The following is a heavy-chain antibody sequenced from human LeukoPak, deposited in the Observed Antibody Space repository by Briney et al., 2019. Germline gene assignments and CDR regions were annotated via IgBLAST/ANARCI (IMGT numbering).Heavy chain of an antibody. D-gene: IGHD6-13*01. CDR2: FDPEDGEA. CDR3: ATDIQQLVLFAY. J-gene: IGHJ4*02. Sequence: GASVKVSCKVSGYRLSEVSMHWVRQAPGKGLEWMGSFDPEDGEAIYAQRFQGRVSMTEDTSTHTAYMEVNSLRSEDTAVYYCATDIQQLVLFAYWGQGTLFTVSS. CDR1: GYRLSEVS. V-gene: IGHV1-24*01.